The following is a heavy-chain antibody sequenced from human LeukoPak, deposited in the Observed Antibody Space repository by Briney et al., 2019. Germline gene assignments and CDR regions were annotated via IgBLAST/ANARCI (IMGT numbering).Heavy chain of an antibody. Sequence: ASVKVSCKASGYTFTSYGISWVRQAPGQGLEWMGWISAYNGNTNYAQKLQGRVTMTTDTSTSTAYMELRSLRSDDTAVYYCARDPIGSITIFGVVIRHLGAFDIWGQGTMVTVSS. V-gene: IGHV1-18*01. D-gene: IGHD3-3*01. CDR1: GYTFTSYG. CDR2: ISAYNGNT. J-gene: IGHJ3*02. CDR3: ARDPIGSITIFGVVIRHLGAFDI.